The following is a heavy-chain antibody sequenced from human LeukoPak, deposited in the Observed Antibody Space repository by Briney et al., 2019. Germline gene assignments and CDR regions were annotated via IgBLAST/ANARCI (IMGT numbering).Heavy chain of an antibody. D-gene: IGHD3-16*02. J-gene: IGHJ5*02. CDR3: ARGDYVWGSNRLGWFDP. CDR1: GDPINSYY. Sequence: SETLSLTCTVSGDPINSYYWSWLRQPPGKGLEWIGYIYYSGSTNYNASLKSRVTMSIDTSKNQFSLKLGSVTAADTAVYYCARGDYVWGSNRLGWFDPWGQGTQVTVSS. V-gene: IGHV4-59*01. CDR2: IYYSGST.